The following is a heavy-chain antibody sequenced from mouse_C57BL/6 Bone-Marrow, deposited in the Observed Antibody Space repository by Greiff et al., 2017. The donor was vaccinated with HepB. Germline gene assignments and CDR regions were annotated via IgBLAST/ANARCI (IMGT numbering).Heavy chain of an antibody. D-gene: IGHD3-2*02. CDR1: GYTFTSYW. CDR2: INPSNGGT. J-gene: IGHJ4*01. Sequence: VQLQQPGTELVKPGASVKLSCKASGYTFTSYWMHWVKQRPGQGLEWIGNINPSNGGTNYNEKFKSKATLTVDKSSSTAYMQLSSLTSEDSAVYYCASWPTAQALYYAMDYWGQGTPVTVSS. V-gene: IGHV1-53*01. CDR3: ASWPTAQALYYAMDY.